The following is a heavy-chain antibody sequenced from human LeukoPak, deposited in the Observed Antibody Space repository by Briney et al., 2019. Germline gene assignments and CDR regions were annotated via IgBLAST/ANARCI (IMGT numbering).Heavy chain of an antibody. CDR1: GFTFSSYA. D-gene: IGHD6-13*01. CDR2: ISYDGSNK. Sequence: GGSLRLSCAASGFTFSSYAMHWVRQAPGKGLEWVAFISYDGSNKYYADSVKGRFTISRDNSKNTLYLQMNSLRAEDTAVYYCARGGYSSSWYGAFDIWGQGTMVTVSS. V-gene: IGHV3-30-3*01. J-gene: IGHJ3*02. CDR3: ARGGYSSSWYGAFDI.